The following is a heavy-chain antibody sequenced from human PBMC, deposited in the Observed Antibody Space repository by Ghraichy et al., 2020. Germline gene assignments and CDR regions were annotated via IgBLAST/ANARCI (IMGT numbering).Heavy chain of an antibody. Sequence: SETLSLTCTVSGGSISSYYWSWIRQPPGKGLEWIGYIYTSGSTNYNPSLKSRVTISVDTSKNQFSLKLSSVTAADTAVYYCARTYCGGDCHPEYNWFDPWGQGTLVTVSS. CDR2: IYTSGST. CDR1: GGSISSYY. D-gene: IGHD2-21*02. CDR3: ARTYCGGDCHPEYNWFDP. V-gene: IGHV4-4*09. J-gene: IGHJ5*02.